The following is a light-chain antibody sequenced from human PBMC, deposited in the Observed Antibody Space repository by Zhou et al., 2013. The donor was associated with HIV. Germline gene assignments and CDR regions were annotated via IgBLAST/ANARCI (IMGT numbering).Light chain of an antibody. V-gene: IGKV1-5*03. CDR3: QQFNSYPWT. CDR1: QGISSW. CDR2: QAS. J-gene: IGKJ1*01. Sequence: DIQMTQSPSSVSASVGDRVTITCRASQGISSWLAWYQQKPGKAPKLLIYQASKLESGVPSRFSGRGVGSGFTLTISSLQPDDFATYYCQQFNSYPWTFGQGTKVEVK.